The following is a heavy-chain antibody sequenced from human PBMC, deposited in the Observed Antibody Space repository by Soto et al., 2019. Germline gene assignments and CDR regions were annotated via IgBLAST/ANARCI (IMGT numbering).Heavy chain of an antibody. CDR2: IYSGGYT. Sequence: GGSLRLSCAASGFIVNSNYMSWVRQVPGKRLEWVSVIYSGGYTHYADSVKGRFTISRHNIKNTLYLQMNSLRAEDTAVYYCERVRECSDNSCYSWFDYWGQGIPVTVS. CDR1: GFIVNSNY. CDR3: ERVRECSDNSCYSWFDY. D-gene: IGHD2-15*01. V-gene: IGHV3-53*04. J-gene: IGHJ4*02.